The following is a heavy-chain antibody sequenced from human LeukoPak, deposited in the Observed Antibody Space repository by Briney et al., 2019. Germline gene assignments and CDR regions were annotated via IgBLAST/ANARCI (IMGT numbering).Heavy chain of an antibody. Sequence: SETLSLTCAVSGGSSRSGDYFWSWIRQPPGKGLEWIGHIHYSGNTYYNPSLKSRVSISVDTSKNQFSLKLSSVTAADTAVYYCARENNDYGGKKAFDHWGQGTLVTVSS. J-gene: IGHJ4*02. CDR3: ARENNDYGGKKAFDH. V-gene: IGHV4-30-4*01. D-gene: IGHD4-23*01. CDR2: IHYSGNT. CDR1: GGSSRSGDYF.